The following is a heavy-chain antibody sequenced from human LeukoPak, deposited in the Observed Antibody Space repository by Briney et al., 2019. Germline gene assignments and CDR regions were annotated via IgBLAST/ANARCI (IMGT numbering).Heavy chain of an antibody. V-gene: IGHV5-51*01. CDR1: GYSFTNYW. J-gene: IGHJ5*02. Sequence: GESLKISSKGSGYSFTNYWIGWVRQMPGKGLEWVGIIYPGDSDTRYSPSFQGQVTISADKSISTAYLQWSSLKASDTAMYYCARALARCSWSKGFFGDWFDPWGQGTLVTVSS. CDR2: IYPGDSDT. D-gene: IGHD6-13*01. CDR3: ARALARCSWSKGFFGDWFDP.